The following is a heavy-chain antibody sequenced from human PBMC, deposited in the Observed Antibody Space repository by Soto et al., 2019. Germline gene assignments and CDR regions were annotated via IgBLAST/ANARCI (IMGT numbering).Heavy chain of an antibody. J-gene: IGHJ4*02. Sequence: QVQLVESGGGVVQPGRSLRLSCAASGFTFNSYGMHWVRQAPGKGLEWVAVISYDEINKYYADSVKARFSISRDNSKNTLYLQMNSLRAEDTAVYYCAREAVAGKYYFDYWGQGTLVTVFS. CDR1: GFTFNSYG. CDR2: ISYDEINK. CDR3: AREAVAGKYYFDY. D-gene: IGHD6-19*01. V-gene: IGHV3-30*03.